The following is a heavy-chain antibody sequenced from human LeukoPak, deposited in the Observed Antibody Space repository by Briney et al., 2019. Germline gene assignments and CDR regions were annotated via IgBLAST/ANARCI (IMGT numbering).Heavy chain of an antibody. V-gene: IGHV4-31*03. CDR2: IYYSGST. D-gene: IGHD3-3*01. CDR3: ASWSFWSGYYDDY. Sequence: SQTLSLTCTVSGGSISSGGYYWSWIRQHPGKGLEWIGYIYYSGSTYYNPSLKSRVTISVDTSKNQFSLKLSSVTAADTAVYYCASWSFWSGYYDDYWGQGTLVTVSS. CDR1: GGSISSGGYY. J-gene: IGHJ4*02.